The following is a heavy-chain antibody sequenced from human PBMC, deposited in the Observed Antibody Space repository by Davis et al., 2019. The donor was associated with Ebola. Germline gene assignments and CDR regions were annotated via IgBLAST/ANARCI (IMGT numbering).Heavy chain of an antibody. CDR1: GGSISSYY. J-gene: IGHJ4*02. CDR2: IYNGGST. CDR3: ARGVKVDSSGKGTGSFDY. V-gene: IGHV4-4*07. Sequence: PSETLSLTCTVSGGSISSYYWSWIRQPAGKGLEWIGRIYNGGSTNYNPSLKSRVTISVDTSKNQFSLKLSSVTAADTAVYYCARGVKVDSSGKGTGSFDYWGQGTLVTVSS. D-gene: IGHD6-19*01.